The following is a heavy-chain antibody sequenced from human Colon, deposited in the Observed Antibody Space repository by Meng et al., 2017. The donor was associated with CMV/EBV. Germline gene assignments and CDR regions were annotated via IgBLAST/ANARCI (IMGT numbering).Heavy chain of an antibody. D-gene: IGHD1-26*01. CDR1: GGSITNRNL. CDR2: VYLGGTI. J-gene: IGHJ4*02. CDR3: AGGSYQAWELLHY. Sequence: QVELAQSGPSLVEPSGTLSLTCTVSGGSITNRNLWSWVRLPPGKGLEWIGEVYLGGTIHHHPSLKSRVTISIDTSKNQFSLELTSVTAADTAVYYCAGGSYQAWELLHYWGQGTLVTVSS. V-gene: IGHV4-4*02.